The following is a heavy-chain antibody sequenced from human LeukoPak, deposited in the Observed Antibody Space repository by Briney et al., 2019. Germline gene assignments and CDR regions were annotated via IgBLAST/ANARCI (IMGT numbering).Heavy chain of an antibody. J-gene: IGHJ4*02. CDR1: GFAFSSNW. Sequence: SGGSLRLSCAASGFAFSSNWMSWVRQAPGRGLELVANISPDGSGQYCRESVKGRCAISRENARSSLDLQLNSLRVEDTAVYFCANQGYSRFDYWGQGTLVTVSS. CDR2: ISPDGSGQ. V-gene: IGHV3-7*01. D-gene: IGHD4-11*01. CDR3: ANQGYSRFDY.